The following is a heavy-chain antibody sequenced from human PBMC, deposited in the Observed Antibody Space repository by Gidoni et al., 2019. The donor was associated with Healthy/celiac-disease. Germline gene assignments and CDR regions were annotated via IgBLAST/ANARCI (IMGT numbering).Heavy chain of an antibody. D-gene: IGHD2-15*01. CDR1: GFPCSSYS. J-gene: IGHJ4*02. CDR3: ARDCSGGSCYRDY. Sequence: EVQLVESGGGLVKPGGSLRLSCAASGFPCSSYSMNWVRQAPGKGLEWVSSISSRSSYIYYADSVKGRFTISRDNAKNSLYLQMNSLRAEDTAVYYCARDCSGGSCYRDYWGQGTLVTVSS. V-gene: IGHV3-21*01. CDR2: ISSRSSYI.